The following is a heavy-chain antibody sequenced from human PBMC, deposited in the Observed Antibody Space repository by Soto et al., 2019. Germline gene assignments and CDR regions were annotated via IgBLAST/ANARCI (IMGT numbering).Heavy chain of an antibody. CDR3: AKGRTTTVTDPFDY. V-gene: IGHV3-9*01. J-gene: IGHJ4*02. CDR2: ISRNSGSI. D-gene: IGHD4-17*01. CDR1: GFTFEDYA. Sequence: EVQLVESGGGLVQPGRSLRLSCAASGFTFEDYAMHWVRQAPGKGLEWVSGISRNSGSICYADSVKGRFTISRDNAKNSLYLQMNSLRAEDADVYYCAKGRTTTVTDPFDYWGQGTLVTVSS.